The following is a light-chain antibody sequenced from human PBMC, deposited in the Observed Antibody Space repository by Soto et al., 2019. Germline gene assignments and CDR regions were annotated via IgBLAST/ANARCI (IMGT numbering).Light chain of an antibody. V-gene: IGKV1-5*03. CDR2: EAT. J-gene: IGKJ2*01. CDR3: QQYNGFPYT. Sequence: IQMTQSPSTLSASVGDGVTITCRASQSIGCWLAWYQQKPGKAPKLLIYEATNLESGVPSRFSGSGSGTDFSLTISSLQPDDSATEFCQQYNGFPYTFGQGTKLE. CDR1: QSIGCW.